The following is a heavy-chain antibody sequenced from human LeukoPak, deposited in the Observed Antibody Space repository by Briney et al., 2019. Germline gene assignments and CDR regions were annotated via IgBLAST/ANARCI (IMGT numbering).Heavy chain of an antibody. CDR3: ARVGYSYGLAPLDY. V-gene: IGHV3-30*04. D-gene: IGHD5-18*01. CDR1: GFTFSSYS. J-gene: IGHJ4*02. Sequence: PGGPLRLSCAASGFTFSSYSMHWVRQPPGKGLEWVAVISYDGSNKYYADSVKGRFTIFRDNSKNTLYLQMNSLRAEDTAVYYCARVGYSYGLAPLDYWGQGTLVTVSS. CDR2: ISYDGSNK.